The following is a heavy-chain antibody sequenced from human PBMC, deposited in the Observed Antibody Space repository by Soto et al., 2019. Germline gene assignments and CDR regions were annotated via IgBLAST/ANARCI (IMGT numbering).Heavy chain of an antibody. CDR2: IYYSGST. V-gene: IGHV4-39*01. J-gene: IGHJ2*01. D-gene: IGHD4-17*01. CDR1: GGSISSSSYY. CDR3: ARTLATVTTRWYFDL. Sequence: QLQLQESGPGLVKPSETLSLTCTVSGGSISSSSYYWGWIRQPPGKGLEWIGSIYYSGSTYYNPSLKSRVTISGDTSKNQFSLKLSSVTAADTAVYYCARTLATVTTRWYFDLWGRGTLVTVSS.